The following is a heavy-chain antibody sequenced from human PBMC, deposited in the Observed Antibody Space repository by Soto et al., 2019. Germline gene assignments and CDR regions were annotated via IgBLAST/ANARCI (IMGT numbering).Heavy chain of an antibody. CDR1: GFSFSDGAVG. D-gene: IGHD2-21*01. J-gene: IGHJ5*01. CDR2: YDWDADE. CDR3: SRGRRRESCWGGDCYDFDF. Sequence: QITLKESGPTLVKPTQTLTLTCTFSGFSFSDGAVGVGWFRQSPGKAPEWLAIYDWDADEWHSTSLRTRLTISSEAARSQVVLSMVDMAPQDTATYFGSRGRRRESCWGGDCYDFDFWGQGLLVAAS. V-gene: IGHV2-5*02.